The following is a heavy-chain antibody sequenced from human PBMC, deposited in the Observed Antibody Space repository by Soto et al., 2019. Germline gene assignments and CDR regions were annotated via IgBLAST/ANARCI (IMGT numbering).Heavy chain of an antibody. CDR1: GFTFSSYG. CDR3: ARGQITPYYGMDV. J-gene: IGHJ6*02. Sequence: GGSLRLSCAASGFTFSSYGMHWVRQAPGKGLEWVAVIWYDGSNKYYADSVKGRFTISRDNSKNTLYLQMNSLRAEDTAVYYCARGQITPYYGMDVWGQGTTVTFS. D-gene: IGHD1-20*01. CDR2: IWYDGSNK. V-gene: IGHV3-33*01.